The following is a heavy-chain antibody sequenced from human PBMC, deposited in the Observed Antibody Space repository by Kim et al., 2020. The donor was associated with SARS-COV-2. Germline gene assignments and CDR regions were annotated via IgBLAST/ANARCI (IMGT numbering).Heavy chain of an antibody. J-gene: IGHJ4*02. D-gene: IGHD3-16*01. Sequence: SVKVSCKASGGTFSSYAISWVRQAPGQGLEWMGGIIPIFGTANYAQKFQGRVTITADKSTSTAYMELSSLRSEDTAVYYCARVWGDVPCFDYWGQGTLVTVSS. CDR3: ARVWGDVPCFDY. V-gene: IGHV1-69*06. CDR2: IIPIFGTA. CDR1: GGTFSSYA.